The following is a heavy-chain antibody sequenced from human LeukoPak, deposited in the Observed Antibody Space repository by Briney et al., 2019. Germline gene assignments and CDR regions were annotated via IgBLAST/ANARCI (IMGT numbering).Heavy chain of an antibody. CDR2: ISSSGTYI. J-gene: IGHJ3*02. CDR3: VSGNDPDYVWGTYRLDAFDI. Sequence: GSLTLSCVASGYTFSDYSLNWVRQVPGKGLEWVSSISSSGTYIYYADSVRGRFTISRDNAKNSLFLQMNSLRAEDTALYYCVSGNDPDYVWGTYRLDAFDIWGEGTVVIVSS. D-gene: IGHD3-16*02. CDR1: GYTFSDYS. V-gene: IGHV3-21*01.